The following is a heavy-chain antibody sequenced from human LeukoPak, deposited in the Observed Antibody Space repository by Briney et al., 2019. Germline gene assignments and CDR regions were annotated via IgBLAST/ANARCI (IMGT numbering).Heavy chain of an antibody. V-gene: IGHV5-51*01. J-gene: IGHJ6*02. D-gene: IGHD3-3*01. CDR1: GYSFTSYW. CDR3: ARLNPEQNFWSKDYYYYGMDV. CDR2: IYPGDSDT. Sequence: GESLKISCKGSGYSFTSYWIGWVRQMPGKGLEWMGIIYPGDSDTRYSPSFQGQVTISADKSISTAYLQWSSLKASDTAMYYCARLNPEQNFWSKDYYYYGMDVWGQGTTVTVSS.